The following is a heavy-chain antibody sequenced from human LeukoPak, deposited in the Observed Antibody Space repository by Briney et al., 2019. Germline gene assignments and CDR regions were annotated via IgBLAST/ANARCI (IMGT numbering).Heavy chain of an antibody. CDR1: GFTFSSYA. Sequence: QSGGSLRLSCAASGFTFSSYAMHWVRQAPGKGLEWVAVISYDGSNKYYADSVKGRFTISRDNSKNTLYLQMNSLRAEDTAVYYCAREVGYCSSTSCQNWFDPWGQGTLVTVSS. D-gene: IGHD2-2*01. CDR3: AREVGYCSSTSCQNWFDP. J-gene: IGHJ5*02. V-gene: IGHV3-30-3*01. CDR2: ISYDGSNK.